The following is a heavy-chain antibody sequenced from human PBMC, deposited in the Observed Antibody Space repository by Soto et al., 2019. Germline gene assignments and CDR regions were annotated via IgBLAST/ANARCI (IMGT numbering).Heavy chain of an antibody. V-gene: IGHV4-61*01. Sequence: SETLSLTCTVSGGSVSSGSYYWSWIRQPPGKGLEWIGYIYYSGSTNYNPSLKSRVTISVDTSKNQFSLKLSSVTAADTAVYYCAREHIVATSMDYWGQGTLVTVSS. D-gene: IGHD5-12*01. CDR1: GGSVSSGSYY. CDR3: AREHIVATSMDY. CDR2: IYYSGST. J-gene: IGHJ4*02.